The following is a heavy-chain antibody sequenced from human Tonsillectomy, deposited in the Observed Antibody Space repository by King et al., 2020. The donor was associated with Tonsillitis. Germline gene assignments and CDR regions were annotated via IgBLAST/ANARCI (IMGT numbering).Heavy chain of an antibody. CDR3: ASARI. J-gene: IGHJ4*02. Sequence: VQLVESGGDLVQPGGSLRLSCAASGFTFSNYHMNWVRQAPGKGLEWVSYISASSGDIYYTDSVKGRFTVSRDNAKNSLYLQKNSLRAEDTAVYYCASARIRGQGTLVTVSS. CDR1: GFTFSNYH. V-gene: IGHV3-48*04. CDR2: ISASSGDI. D-gene: IGHD1-14*01.